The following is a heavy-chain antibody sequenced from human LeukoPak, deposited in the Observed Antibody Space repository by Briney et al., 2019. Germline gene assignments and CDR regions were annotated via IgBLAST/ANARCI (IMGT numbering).Heavy chain of an antibody. CDR2: AYGDGSSQ. CDR1: GFPFSGYG. V-gene: IGHV3-33*01. J-gene: IGHJ1*01. Sequence: AGGSLRLSCAASGFPFSGYGMHWVRQAPGKGLEWVAVAYGDGSSQYYADSVKGRFSISKDISKNTLSLQMNSLRAEDTAVYSCATGGNFYYGHWGQGTLVTVSS. CDR3: ATGGNFYYGH. D-gene: IGHD4-17*01.